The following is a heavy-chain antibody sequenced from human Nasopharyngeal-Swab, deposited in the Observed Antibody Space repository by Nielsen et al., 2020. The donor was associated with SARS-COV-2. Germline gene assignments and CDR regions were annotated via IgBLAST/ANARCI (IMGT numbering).Heavy chain of an antibody. J-gene: IGHJ4*02. CDR2: ISWNSGSI. Sequence: SLKISCAASGFTFDDYAMHWVRQAPGKGPEWVSGISWNSGSIGYADSVKGRFTISRDNAKNSLYLQMNSLRAEDTALYYCAKDKGYSSSSPYFDYWGQGTLVTVSS. D-gene: IGHD6-6*01. V-gene: IGHV3-9*01. CDR3: AKDKGYSSSSPYFDY. CDR1: GFTFDDYA.